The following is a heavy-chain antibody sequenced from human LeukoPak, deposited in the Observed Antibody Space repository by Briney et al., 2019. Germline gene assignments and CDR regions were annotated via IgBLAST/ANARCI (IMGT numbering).Heavy chain of an antibody. CDR1: GGSFSGYY. CDR3: ARKGGGQLVNTRRWFDP. J-gene: IGHJ5*02. V-gene: IGHV4-34*01. CDR2: INHSGST. D-gene: IGHD6-13*01. Sequence: KPSETLSLPCAVYGGSFSGYYWSWIRQPPGKGLEWIGEINHSGSTNYMPSLKSRVTISIDTSKKKFSLKLSSVTAADTAVYYCARKGGGQLVNTRRWFDPWGQGTLVTVSS.